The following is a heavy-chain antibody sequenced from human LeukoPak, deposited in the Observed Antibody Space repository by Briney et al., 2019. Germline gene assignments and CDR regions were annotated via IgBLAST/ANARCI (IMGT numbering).Heavy chain of an antibody. CDR3: ARLYGDYHFDY. V-gene: IGHV3-21*01. J-gene: IGHJ4*02. D-gene: IGHD4-17*01. CDR2: ISSSSSYI. Sequence: GGSLRLSCAASGFTFSSYSMNWVRQAPGKGLEWVSSISSSSSYIYYADSVKGRFTISRDNVKNSLYLQMNSLRAEDTAVYYCARLYGDYHFDYWGQGTLVTVSS. CDR1: GFTFSSYS.